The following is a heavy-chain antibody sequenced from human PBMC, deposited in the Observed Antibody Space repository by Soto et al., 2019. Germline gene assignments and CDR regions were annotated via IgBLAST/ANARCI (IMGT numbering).Heavy chain of an antibody. D-gene: IGHD3-10*01. CDR1: GYTFTNYW. J-gene: IGHJ4*02. V-gene: IGHV5-51*01. CDR3: ARPRWGPMARDTFYFDY. CDR2: IYPGDSDT. Sequence: GESLKISCKGSGYTFTNYWIGWVRQMPGKGLEWMGIIYPGDSDTKYNPSFQGQVTISADKSITTTYLQWSSLKASDTAIYYCARPRWGPMARDTFYFDYWGQGTLVTVSS.